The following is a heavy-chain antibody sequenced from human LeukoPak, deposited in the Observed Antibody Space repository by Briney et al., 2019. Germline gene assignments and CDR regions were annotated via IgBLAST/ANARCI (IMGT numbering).Heavy chain of an antibody. CDR3: TTDPYAYYFGSGYYYYMDV. V-gene: IGHV3-15*04. J-gene: IGHJ6*03. CDR1: GFTFSSAW. CDR2: IESKTDGGTT. Sequence: GGSLRLSCAASGFTFSSAWMTWVRQAPGKGLEWVGRIESKTDGGTTDYAAPVKGRFTISRDDSKNTLYLQMNSLKTEDTAVHYCTTDPYAYYFGSGYYYYMDVWGKGTTVTVSS. D-gene: IGHD3-10*01.